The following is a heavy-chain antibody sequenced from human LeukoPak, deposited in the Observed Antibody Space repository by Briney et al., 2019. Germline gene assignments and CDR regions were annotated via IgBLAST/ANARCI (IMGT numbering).Heavy chain of an antibody. D-gene: IGHD2-15*01. V-gene: IGHV4-30-2*01. CDR1: GGSISSGGYY. CDR3: ARDSGYCSGGSCYSFDY. CDR2: IYHSGST. J-gene: IGHJ4*02. Sequence: PSQTLSLTCTVSGGSISSGGYYWSWIRQPPGKGLEWIVYIYHSGSTYYNPSLKSRVTISVDRPKNQFSLKLSSVTAADTAVYYCARDSGYCSGGSCYSFDYWGQGTLVTVSS.